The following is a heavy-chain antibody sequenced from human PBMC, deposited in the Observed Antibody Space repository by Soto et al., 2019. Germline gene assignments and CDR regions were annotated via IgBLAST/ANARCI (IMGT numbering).Heavy chain of an antibody. CDR1: GFTFSSYS. V-gene: IGHV3-21*01. Sequence: PGGSLRLSCAASGFTFSSYSMNWVRQAPGKGLEWVSSISSSSYIYYADSVKGRFTISRDNAKNSLYLQMNSLRAEDTAVYYCARDHTAMVLYYYYYYGMDVWGQGTTVTVSS. D-gene: IGHD5-18*01. CDR2: ISSSSYI. J-gene: IGHJ6*02. CDR3: ARDHTAMVLYYYYYYGMDV.